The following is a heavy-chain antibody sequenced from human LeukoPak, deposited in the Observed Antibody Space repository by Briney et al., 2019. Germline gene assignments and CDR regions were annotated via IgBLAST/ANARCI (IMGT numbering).Heavy chain of an antibody. CDR3: ARTLIAVAGYNWFDP. CDR1: GGTFSSYA. J-gene: IGHJ5*02. CDR2: IIPIFGTA. V-gene: IGHV1-69*13. D-gene: IGHD6-19*01. Sequence: SVKVSCKASGGTFSSYAISWVRQAPGQGLEWMGGIIPIFGTANYAQRFQGRVTITADESTSTAYMELSSLRSEDTAVYYCARTLIAVAGYNWFDPWGQGTLVTVSS.